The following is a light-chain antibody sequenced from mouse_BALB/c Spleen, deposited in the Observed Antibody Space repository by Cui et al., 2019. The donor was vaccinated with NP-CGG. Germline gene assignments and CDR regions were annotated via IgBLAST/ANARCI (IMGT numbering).Light chain of an antibody. V-gene: IGLV1*01. Sequence: QAVVTQESALTTSPGETVTLTCRSSTGAVTTSNYANWVQEKPDHLFTGLIGGTNNRTPGVPARFSGSLTGDKAVLTITGAQTEDEAIYFCALWYSNHWVFGGGTKLTVL. J-gene: IGLJ1*01. CDR3: ALWYSNHWV. CDR2: GTN. CDR1: TGAVTTSNY.